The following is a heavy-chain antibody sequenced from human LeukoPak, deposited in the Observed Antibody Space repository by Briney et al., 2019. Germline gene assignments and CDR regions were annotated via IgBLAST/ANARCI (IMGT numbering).Heavy chain of an antibody. Sequence: PSQTLSLTCTVSGGSISSGGYYWSWIRQPPGKGLEWIGYIYHSGSTYYNPSLKSRVTISVDRTKNQFSLKLSSVTAADTAVYYCARGEGAYGYWGQGTLVTVSS. V-gene: IGHV4-30-2*01. CDR1: GGSISSGGYY. J-gene: IGHJ4*02. CDR3: ARGEGAYGY. CDR2: IYHSGST. D-gene: IGHD2-21*01.